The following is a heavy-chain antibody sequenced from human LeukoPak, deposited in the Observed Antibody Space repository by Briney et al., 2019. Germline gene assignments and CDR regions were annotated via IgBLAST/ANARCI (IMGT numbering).Heavy chain of an antibody. J-gene: IGHJ6*02. D-gene: IGHD2-21*01. Sequence: PGGSLRFSCAASGFTFSSYSMNWVRQAPGKGLEWVSSISSSSSYIYYADSVKGRFTISRDNAKNSLYLQMNSLRAEDTAVYYCARDRRGVVISYGMDVWGQGTTVTVSS. CDR3: ARDRRGVVISYGMDV. V-gene: IGHV3-21*01. CDR2: ISSSSSYI. CDR1: GFTFSSYS.